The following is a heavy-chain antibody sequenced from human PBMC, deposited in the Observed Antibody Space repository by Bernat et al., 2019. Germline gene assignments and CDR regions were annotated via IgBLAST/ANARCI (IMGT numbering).Heavy chain of an antibody. CDR1: GFSFSSYA. J-gene: IGHJ3*02. Sequence: QVQLVESGGGVVQPGRSLRLSCAASGFSFSSYAMHWVRQAPGKGLEWVAVISYDVSNQYSADSVKGRFTISRDKSKNTLYLQMNSLRGEDTAVYHCARDLEQLERLASRAFDIWGQGTMVTVSS. CDR2: ISYDVSNQ. CDR3: ARDLEQLERLASRAFDI. D-gene: IGHD1-1*01. V-gene: IGHV3-30*01.